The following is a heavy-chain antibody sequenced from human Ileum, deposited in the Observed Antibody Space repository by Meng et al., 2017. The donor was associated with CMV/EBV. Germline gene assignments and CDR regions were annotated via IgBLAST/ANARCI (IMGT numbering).Heavy chain of an antibody. D-gene: IGHD3-10*01. CDR2: IFFSGIT. CDR1: GGSISTSGSS. J-gene: IGHJ5*02. V-gene: IGHV4-39*07. Sequence: SGGSISTSGSSWGWVRQPTGKGLEWIGNIFFSGITFSNPSLKSRVTISADTSTNQFSLKLSSVTAADTAMYYCARVKYGSTNWFDPWGQGTLVTVSS. CDR3: ARVKYGSTNWFDP.